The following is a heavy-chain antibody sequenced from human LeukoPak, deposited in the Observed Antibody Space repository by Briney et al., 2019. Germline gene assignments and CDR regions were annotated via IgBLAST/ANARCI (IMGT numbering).Heavy chain of an antibody. Sequence: GSLRLSCVASGISFSEYYMSWIRQSPGKGLEWIGEINHSGSTNYNPSLESRVTISVDTSKKQFFLKLTSVTAADTAVYFCARRRVLMFNSIDYWGQGTLVTVSS. V-gene: IGHV4-34*01. D-gene: IGHD3-10*02. CDR3: ARRRVLMFNSIDY. CDR1: GISFSEYY. J-gene: IGHJ4*02. CDR2: INHSGST.